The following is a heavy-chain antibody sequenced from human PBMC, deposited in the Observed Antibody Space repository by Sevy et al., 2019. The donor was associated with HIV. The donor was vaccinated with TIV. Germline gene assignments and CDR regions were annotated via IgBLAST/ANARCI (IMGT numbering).Heavy chain of an antibody. J-gene: IGHJ4*02. Sequence: GESLKISCAASGFTFSSYSMNWVRQAPGKGLEWVSSISSSSSYIYYADSVKGRFTISRDNAKNSLYLQMNSLRAEDTAVYYCASGTGYSGYAGFDYWGQGTLVTVSS. CDR1: GFTFSSYS. CDR2: ISSSSSYI. D-gene: IGHD5-12*01. CDR3: ASGTGYSGYAGFDY. V-gene: IGHV3-21*01.